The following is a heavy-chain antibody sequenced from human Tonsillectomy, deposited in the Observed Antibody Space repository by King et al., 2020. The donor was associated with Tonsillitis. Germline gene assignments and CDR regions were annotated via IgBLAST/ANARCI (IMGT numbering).Heavy chain of an antibody. CDR1: GFTFSSYG. J-gene: IGHJ4*02. V-gene: IGHV3-33*01. Sequence: VQLVESGGGVVQPGRSLRLSCAASGFTFSSYGIHWVRQAPGKGLEWVAVISSDGTDKYFTDSVKGRFTISRDNSKNMVSLQRNSLRAEDTAVYYCARVVSSGWFFDYWGQGALVTVSS. CDR2: ISSDGTDK. CDR3: ARVVSSGWFFDY. D-gene: IGHD6-19*01.